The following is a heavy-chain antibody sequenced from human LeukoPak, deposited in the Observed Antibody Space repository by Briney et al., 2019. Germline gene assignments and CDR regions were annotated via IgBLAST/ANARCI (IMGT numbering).Heavy chain of an antibody. V-gene: IGHV1-46*01. CDR1: GYTFTSYG. Sequence: EASVKVSCKASGYTFTSYGISWVRQAPGQGLEWMGIINPSGGSTSYAQKFQGRVTMTRDMSTSTVYMELSSLRSEDTAVYYCARSCSSTSCYALDYWGQGTLVTVSS. J-gene: IGHJ4*02. CDR2: INPSGGST. CDR3: ARSCSSTSCYALDY. D-gene: IGHD2-2*01.